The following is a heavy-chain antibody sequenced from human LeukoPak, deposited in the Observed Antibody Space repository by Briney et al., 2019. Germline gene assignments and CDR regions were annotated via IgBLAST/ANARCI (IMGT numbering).Heavy chain of an antibody. CDR2: MYYGEST. Sequence: SETLSLTCSVSGGSITTRGFYWGWIRQSPGKGLEWIGTMYYGESTYYNPSLKSRVTISVDTSRNQFSLKLSSVTAADTAVYYCAAERLGSYYKFYNWFDPWGQGTLVTVSS. D-gene: IGHD3-10*01. CDR3: AAERLGSYYKFYNWFDP. V-gene: IGHV4-39*01. J-gene: IGHJ5*02. CDR1: GGSITTRGFY.